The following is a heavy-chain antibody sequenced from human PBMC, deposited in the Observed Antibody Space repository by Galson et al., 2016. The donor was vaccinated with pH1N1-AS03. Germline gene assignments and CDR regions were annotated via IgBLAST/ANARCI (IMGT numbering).Heavy chain of an antibody. CDR2: ISYDGINI. CDR1: GFTFSSYG. V-gene: IGHV3-30*03. J-gene: IGHJ4*02. Sequence: SLRLSCAASGFTFSSYGMHWLRQAPGKGLEWVAFISYDGINIYYADSVKGRLTISRDDSKNTLFPQMNSLRVEDTAIYYCALGRRATLAGVPLDRWGQGTLVTVSS. CDR3: ALGRRATLAGVPLDR. D-gene: IGHD6-13*01.